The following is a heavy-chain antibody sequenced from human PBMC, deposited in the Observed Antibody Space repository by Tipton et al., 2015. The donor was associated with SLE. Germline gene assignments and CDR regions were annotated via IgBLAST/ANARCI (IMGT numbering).Heavy chain of an antibody. CDR1: GGSVSSGSYY. J-gene: IGHJ4*02. CDR3: VYGDWLGLDY. Sequence: TLSLTCTVSGGSVSSGSYYWNWIRQPPGKGLEWIGYIYYSGSTNYNPSLKSRVTISVDTSKNQFSLKLSSVTAADTAVYYCVYGDWLGLDYWGQGTLVTVSS. CDR2: IYYSGST. V-gene: IGHV4-61*01. D-gene: IGHD4-17*01.